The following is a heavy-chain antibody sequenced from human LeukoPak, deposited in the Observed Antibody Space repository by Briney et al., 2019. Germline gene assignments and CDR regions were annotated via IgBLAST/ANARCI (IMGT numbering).Heavy chain of an antibody. J-gene: IGHJ4*02. D-gene: IGHD1-26*01. V-gene: IGHV4-31*03. Sequence: SQTLSLTCTVSGGSISGGGYYWSWIRQHPGKGLEWIGYIYYSGSTYYNPSLKSRVTISVDTSKNQFSLKLSSVTAADTAVYYCATRSKSWELGFDYWGQGTLVTVSS. CDR2: IYYSGST. CDR3: ATRSKSWELGFDY. CDR1: GGSISGGGYY.